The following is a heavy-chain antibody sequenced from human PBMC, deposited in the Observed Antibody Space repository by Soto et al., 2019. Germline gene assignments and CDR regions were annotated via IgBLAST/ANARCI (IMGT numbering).Heavy chain of an antibody. V-gene: IGHV3-66*01. CDR1: GFTVSSNY. Sequence: RLSCAASGFTVSSNYMTWVRQAPGKGLEWVSVIYSGGSTNYADSVKGRFTISRDDSKNTLFLQMNSLRAEDTAVYYCATAKLLLPWLFDYWGQGTLVTVSS. CDR3: ATAKLLLPWLFDY. CDR2: IYSGGST. D-gene: IGHD2-15*01. J-gene: IGHJ4*02.